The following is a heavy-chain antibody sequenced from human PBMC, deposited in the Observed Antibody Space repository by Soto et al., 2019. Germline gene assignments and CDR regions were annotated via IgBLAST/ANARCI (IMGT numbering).Heavy chain of an antibody. CDR2: IYYSGST. CDR1: GGSVSSGSYY. CDR3: ASGLAVHNWFDP. D-gene: IGHD6-19*01. J-gene: IGHJ5*02. Sequence: PSETLSLTCTVSGGSVSSGSYYWSWIRQPPGKGLEWIGYIYYSGSTNYNPSLKSRVTISVDTSKNQFSLKLSSVTAADTAVYYCASGLAVHNWFDPWGQGTLVTVSS. V-gene: IGHV4-61*01.